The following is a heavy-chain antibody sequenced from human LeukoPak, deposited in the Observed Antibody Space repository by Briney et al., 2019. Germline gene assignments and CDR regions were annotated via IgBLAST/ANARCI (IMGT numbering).Heavy chain of an antibody. CDR3: ARAGDVAGTYYYYYGMDV. Sequence: ASVKVSCKASGYTFTGYYMHWVRQAPGQGLEWMGWINPNSGGTVYAQKFQGRVTMTRDTSISTAYMELSRLRSDDTAVYYCARAGDVAGTYYYYYGMDVWGQGTTVTVSS. CDR1: GYTFTGYY. V-gene: IGHV1-2*02. J-gene: IGHJ6*02. CDR2: INPNSGGT. D-gene: IGHD6-19*01.